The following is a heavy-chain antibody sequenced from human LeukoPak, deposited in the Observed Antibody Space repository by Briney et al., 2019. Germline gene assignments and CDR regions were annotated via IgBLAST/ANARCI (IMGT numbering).Heavy chain of an antibody. J-gene: IGHJ3*02. CDR1: GYTFIGYY. CDR2: ISPSGGTT. D-gene: IGHD4-23*01. CDR3: GRVTLYAFDI. Sequence: ASVKVSCKASGYTFIGYYMHWVRQAPGHGLEWMGIISPSGGTTSYAQEFQGRVTMTRDTSTSTVYMELSSLRSEDTAVYYCGRVTLYAFDIWGQGTMVTVSS. V-gene: IGHV1-46*01.